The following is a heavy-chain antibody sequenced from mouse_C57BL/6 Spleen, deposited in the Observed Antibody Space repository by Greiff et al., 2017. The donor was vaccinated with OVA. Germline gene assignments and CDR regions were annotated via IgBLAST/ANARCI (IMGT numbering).Heavy chain of an antibody. CDR1: GYSITSGYY. J-gene: IGHJ1*03. CDR2: ISYDGSN. CDR3: ARLGYGSSYCWYFDV. Sequence: EVKLVESGPGLVKPSQSLSLTCSVTGYSITSGYYWNWIRQFPGNKLEWMGYISYDGSNNYNPSLKNRISITRDTSKNQFFLKLNSVTTEDTATYYCARLGYGSSYCWYFDVWGTGTTVTVSS. D-gene: IGHD1-1*01. V-gene: IGHV3-6*01.